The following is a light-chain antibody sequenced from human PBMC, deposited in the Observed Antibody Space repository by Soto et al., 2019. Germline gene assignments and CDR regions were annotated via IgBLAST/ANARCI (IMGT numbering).Light chain of an antibody. Sequence: EIFMTQSPATLSVSPGEKVTLSCRASQSVGTTLAWYQQKPGQAPSLLIRGASTRATGVPARFSGSGSGTEFTLTISSLQSEDFAIYYSQQYSASPTFGGGTTLEIK. CDR1: QSVGTT. V-gene: IGKV3-15*01. CDR2: GAS. J-gene: IGKJ4*02. CDR3: QQYSASPT.